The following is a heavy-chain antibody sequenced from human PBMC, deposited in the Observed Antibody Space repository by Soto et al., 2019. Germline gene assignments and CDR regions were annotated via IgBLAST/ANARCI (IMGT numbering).Heavy chain of an antibody. CDR1: GGSISSGGYY. V-gene: IGHV4-30-4*08. CDR2: IYYIGST. Sequence: PSETLSLTCTVSGGSISSGGYYWSWIRQHPGKGLEWIGYIYYIGSTYYNPSLKSRVTISVDTSKNQSSLKLSSVTAADTAVYYCARGESYYDFWSGYYVGYFQHWGQGTLVTVSS. CDR3: ARGESYYDFWSGYYVGYFQH. D-gene: IGHD3-3*01. J-gene: IGHJ1*01.